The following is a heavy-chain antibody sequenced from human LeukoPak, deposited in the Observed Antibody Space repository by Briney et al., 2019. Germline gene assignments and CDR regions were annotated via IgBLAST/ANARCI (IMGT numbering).Heavy chain of an antibody. V-gene: IGHV4-4*07. J-gene: IGHJ2*01. CDR3: ARDGGYVSWYFDL. Sequence: PSETLSLTCTVSGGSISRYYWSWIRQPAGKGLEWIGRIYTSGSTNYNPSLKSRVTMSVDTSKNQFSPKLSSVTAADTAVYYCARDGGYVSWYFDLWGRGTLVTVSS. D-gene: IGHD5-12*01. CDR2: IYTSGST. CDR1: GGSISRYY.